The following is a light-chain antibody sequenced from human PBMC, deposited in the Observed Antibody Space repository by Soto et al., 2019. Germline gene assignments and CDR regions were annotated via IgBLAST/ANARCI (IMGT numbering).Light chain of an antibody. CDR3: ALYMGSGIWV. CDR1: SDSVSTNYY. Sequence: QTVVTQEPSFSVSPGGTVTLTCGLSSDSVSTNYYPSWYQQTPGPAPRTLIYSTNTRSSGVPDRFSGSILGNKAALTIAGAHADDESDYYCALYMGSGIWVFGGGTKLTVL. J-gene: IGLJ2*01. CDR2: STN. V-gene: IGLV8-61*01.